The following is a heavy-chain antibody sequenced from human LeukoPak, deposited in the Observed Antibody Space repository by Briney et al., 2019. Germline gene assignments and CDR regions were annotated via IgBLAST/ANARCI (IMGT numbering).Heavy chain of an antibody. CDR1: GYTLTTYA. V-gene: IGHV7-4-1*02. CDR2: IRTNTGSP. CDR3: ARHDNDDDFDY. J-gene: IGHJ4*02. D-gene: IGHD3-16*01. Sequence: ASVKVSCRASGYTLTTYAINWVRQAPGQGLEYMGWIRTNTGSPTYAQGFTGRFVFSLDTSVTTAYLQISNLKTEDTAVYYCARHDNDDDFDYWGQGTLVTVSS.